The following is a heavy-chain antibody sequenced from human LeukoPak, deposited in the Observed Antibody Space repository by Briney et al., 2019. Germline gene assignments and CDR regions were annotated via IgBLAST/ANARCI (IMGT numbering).Heavy chain of an antibody. V-gene: IGHV3-33*01. CDR3: ARDAQRGFDYSNSLKY. CDR2: IWSDGTNK. D-gene: IGHD4-11*01. J-gene: IGHJ4*02. CDR1: GFTFNHYG. Sequence: GRSLRLSCAAAGFTFNHYGMHWVRQAPGKGLEWVAVIWSDGTNKYYAGSVKGRFTISRDDSEKQVYLQMNSLRPEDTAVYFCARDAQRGFDYSNSLKYWGQGTPVTVST.